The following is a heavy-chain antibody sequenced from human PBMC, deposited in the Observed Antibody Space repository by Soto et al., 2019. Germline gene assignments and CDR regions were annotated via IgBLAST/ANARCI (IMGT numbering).Heavy chain of an antibody. D-gene: IGHD6-19*01. Sequence: EVQLVESGGGLVKPGGSLRLSCAASGFTFSSYSMNWVRQAPGKGLEWVSSISSSSSYIYYADSVKGRFTIPRDNAKNSLYLQMNSLRAEDTAVYYCARVSGSSMMYYFDYWGQGTLVTVSS. CDR2: ISSSSSYI. J-gene: IGHJ4*02. CDR3: ARVSGSSMMYYFDY. CDR1: GFTFSSYS. V-gene: IGHV3-21*01.